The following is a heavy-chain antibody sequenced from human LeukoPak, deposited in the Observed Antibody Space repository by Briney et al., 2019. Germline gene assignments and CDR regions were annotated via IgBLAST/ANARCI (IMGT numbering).Heavy chain of an antibody. J-gene: IGHJ3*02. CDR2: IDTTTSYK. CDR3: ARGRSITILRGVAISDGFDI. CDR1: GFTFSTHG. D-gene: IGHD3-10*01. V-gene: IGHV3-21*01. Sequence: KPGGSVRLSCAASGFTFSTHGMNWVRQAPGKGLEWVSFIDTTTSYKYYADSVKGRFTISRDNAKNSLYLQMNSLRADDTAFYYCARGRSITILRGVAISDGFDIWGQGTMVTVSS.